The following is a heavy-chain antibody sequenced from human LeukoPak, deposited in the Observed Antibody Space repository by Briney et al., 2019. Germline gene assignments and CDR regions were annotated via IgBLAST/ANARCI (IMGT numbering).Heavy chain of an antibody. CDR3: ASGGNGFDY. J-gene: IGHJ4*02. CDR2: ISSSSSYI. Sequence: GGSLRLSCAASGFTFSRYTMNWVRQAPGKGLEWVSSISSSSSYIYYADSVKGRFTISRDNAQNSLYLQMNSLRAEDAAVYYCASGGNGFDYWGQGTLVTVSS. CDR1: GFTFSRYT. V-gene: IGHV3-21*01. D-gene: IGHD2-15*01.